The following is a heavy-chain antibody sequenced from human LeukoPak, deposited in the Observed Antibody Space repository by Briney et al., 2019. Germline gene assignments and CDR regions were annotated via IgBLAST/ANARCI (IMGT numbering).Heavy chain of an antibody. CDR2: ISTSGTTI. D-gene: IGHD5-24*01. CDR3: ARGRDGYNYHY. J-gene: IGHJ4*02. Sequence: GGSPRLSCVASAFTFSSYEMNWVRQAPGKGLEWVSYISTSGTTIYYAESVKGRFTISRDNAKSSLYLQMDSLRVEDTAVYYCARGRDGYNYHYWGQGTLVTVSS. CDR1: AFTFSSYE. V-gene: IGHV3-48*03.